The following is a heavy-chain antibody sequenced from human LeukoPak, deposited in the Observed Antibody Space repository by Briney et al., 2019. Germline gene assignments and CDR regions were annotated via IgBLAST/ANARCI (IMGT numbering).Heavy chain of an antibody. CDR2: MNPNSGDT. D-gene: IGHD6-19*01. CDR3: ARDAVAVSVRRSWFDP. Sequence: GASVKVSCKASGYTFTGYYMHWVRQAPGQGLEWMGWMNPNSGDTNYAQKFQGRVTMTRDTSISTAYMELSRLRSDDTAVYYCARDAVAVSVRRSWFDPWGQGTLVTVSS. V-gene: IGHV1-2*02. J-gene: IGHJ5*02. CDR1: GYTFTGYY.